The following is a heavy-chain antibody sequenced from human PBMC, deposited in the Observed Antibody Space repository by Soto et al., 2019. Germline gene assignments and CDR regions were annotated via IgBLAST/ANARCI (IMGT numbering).Heavy chain of an antibody. CDR1: GFTFSSYA. J-gene: IGHJ6*04. CDR3: EKGWLYGAGMGV. Sequence: EVQLLESGGGLVQPGGSLRLSCAASGFTFSSYAMSWVRQAPGKGLEWVSSTSGSGGDVYHAGSVKGRFTISRDNSKNTLYLQMNSLRAEDTAISYCEKGWLYGAGMGVWGEGTTVTVSS. CDR2: TSGSGGDV. D-gene: IGHD3-22*01. V-gene: IGHV3-23*01.